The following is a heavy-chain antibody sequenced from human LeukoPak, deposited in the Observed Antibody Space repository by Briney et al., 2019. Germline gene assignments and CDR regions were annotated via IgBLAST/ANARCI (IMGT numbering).Heavy chain of an antibody. D-gene: IGHD6-13*01. CDR3: AKSEGLAAAGIDWFDP. J-gene: IGHJ5*02. V-gene: IGHV3-74*01. Sequence: PGGSLRLSCAASGFTFSSYWMHWVRQAPGKGLVWVSRINTDGSSTSYADSVKGRFTISRDNAKNTLYLQMNSLRAEDTAVYYCAKSEGLAAAGIDWFDPWGQGTLVTVSS. CDR2: INTDGSST. CDR1: GFTFSSYW.